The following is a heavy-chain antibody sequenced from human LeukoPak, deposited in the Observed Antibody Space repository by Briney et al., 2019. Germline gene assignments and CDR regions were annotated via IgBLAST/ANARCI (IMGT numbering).Heavy chain of an antibody. CDR3: ARVRGTIFGVVGSRGSVWSV. D-gene: IGHD3-3*01. CDR1: GFTFSSYA. Sequence: PGGSLRLSCAASGFTFSSYAMSWVRQAPGKGLEWIGEINHSGSTNYNPSLKSRVTISVDTSKNQFSLKLSSVTAADTAVYYCARVRGTIFGVVGSRGSVWSVWGQGTTVTVSS. CDR2: INHSGST. V-gene: IGHV4-34*01. J-gene: IGHJ6*02.